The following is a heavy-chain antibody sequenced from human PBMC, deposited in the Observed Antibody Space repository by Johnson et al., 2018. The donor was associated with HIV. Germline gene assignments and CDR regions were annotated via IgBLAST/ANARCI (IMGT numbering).Heavy chain of an antibody. CDR2: IWSDGSNK. D-gene: IGHD6-13*01. V-gene: IGHV3-33*06. CDR3: VKGMDSSSWYAFDI. Sequence: QVQLVESGGGVVQPGGSLRLSCAASGFTFNTYVMNWVRQAPGKGLEWVAVIWSDGSNKHYADSVKGRFTISRDNSKNTLYLQMNSLRAEDTAIYYCVKGMDSSSWYAFDIWGQGTMVTVSS. CDR1: GFTFNTYV. J-gene: IGHJ3*02.